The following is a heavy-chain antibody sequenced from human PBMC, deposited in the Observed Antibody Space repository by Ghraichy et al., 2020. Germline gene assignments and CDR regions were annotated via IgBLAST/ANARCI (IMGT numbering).Heavy chain of an antibody. J-gene: IGHJ4*02. CDR3: AREAKWRDFDF. D-gene: IGHD2-8*01. V-gene: IGHV1-2*06. Sequence: ASVKVSCKTSGYPFSGYYIHWLRQAPGQGLEWMGRINPNSGGTNYVQKFQGRVTMTRDTSVSTAYMELTGLRSDDTAVFFCAREAKWRDFDFWGQGTLVTVSS. CDR2: INPNSGGT. CDR1: GYPFSGYY.